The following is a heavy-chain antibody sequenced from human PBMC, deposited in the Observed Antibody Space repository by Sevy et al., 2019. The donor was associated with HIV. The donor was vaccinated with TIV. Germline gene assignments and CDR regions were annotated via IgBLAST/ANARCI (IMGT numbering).Heavy chain of an antibody. CDR1: GFTFGDYW. J-gene: IGHJ5*01. Sequence: GGSLRLSCTASGFTFGDYWMNWVRQAPGKGLEWVGNIKEDGSETYYVDSVKGRFTISRDNAKNSLYLQMNSLRAEDTAVYYCAKGVDSWGQEPWSPSPQ. CDR3: AKGVDS. CDR2: IKEDGSET. V-gene: IGHV3-7*01. D-gene: IGHD6-13*01.